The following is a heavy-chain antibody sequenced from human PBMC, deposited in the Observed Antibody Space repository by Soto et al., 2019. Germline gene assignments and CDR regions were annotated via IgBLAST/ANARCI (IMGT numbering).Heavy chain of an antibody. CDR3: ARDAIYDFWSGYYHNWFDP. CDR2: ISSSSSTI. Sequence: EVQLVESGGGLVQPGGSLRLSCAASGFTFSSYSMNWVRQAPGKGLEWVSYISSSSSTIYYADSVKGLFTISRDNAKNSLYLQMNSLRDEDTAVYYCARDAIYDFWSGYYHNWFDPWGQGTLVTVSS. D-gene: IGHD3-3*01. CDR1: GFTFSSYS. V-gene: IGHV3-48*02. J-gene: IGHJ5*02.